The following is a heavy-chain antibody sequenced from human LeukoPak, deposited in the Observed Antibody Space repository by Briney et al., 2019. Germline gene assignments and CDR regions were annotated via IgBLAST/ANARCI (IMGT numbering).Heavy chain of an antibody. Sequence: PSETLSPTCGVSGDSISGHYWSWIRQPAGKGLEWVGRIHSSGSTDYNPSLKSRVTLSVDTSNNQFSLRVNSVTAADTAVYYCAGGPVTTFFWGQGALVTVSS. V-gene: IGHV4-4*07. D-gene: IGHD4-17*01. CDR3: AGGPVTTFF. J-gene: IGHJ4*02. CDR1: GDSISGHY. CDR2: IHSSGST.